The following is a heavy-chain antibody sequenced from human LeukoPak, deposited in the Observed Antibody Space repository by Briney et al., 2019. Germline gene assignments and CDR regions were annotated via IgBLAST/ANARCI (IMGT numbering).Heavy chain of an antibody. CDR3: ARVSKVLPDY. D-gene: IGHD4/OR15-4a*01. CDR1: GGSISNYY. CDR2: IYYSGST. V-gene: IGHV4-59*01. Sequence: SETLSLTCTVSGGSISNYYWSWIRQPPGKGLEWIGYIYYSGSTNYNPSLKSRVTISVDTSKNQFSLKLSSVTAADTAVYYCARVSKVLPDYWGQGTLVTVSS. J-gene: IGHJ4*02.